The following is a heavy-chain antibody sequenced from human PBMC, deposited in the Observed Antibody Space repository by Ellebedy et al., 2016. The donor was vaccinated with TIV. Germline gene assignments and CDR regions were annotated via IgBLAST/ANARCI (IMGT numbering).Heavy chain of an antibody. CDR2: IDPSGGST. Sequence: ASVKVSCKASGYSVTSYYMHWVRQAPGQGLEWMGIIDPSGGSTSYAQKLQGRVTMTRDTSANTVYMELSSLRSDDTAVYYCASFTTGAAGDYWGQGTLVTVSS. V-gene: IGHV1-46*04. D-gene: IGHD1-14*01. CDR1: GYSVTSYY. J-gene: IGHJ4*02. CDR3: ASFTTGAAGDY.